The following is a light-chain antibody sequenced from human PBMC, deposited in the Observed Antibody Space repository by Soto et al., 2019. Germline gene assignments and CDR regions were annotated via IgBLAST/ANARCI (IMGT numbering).Light chain of an antibody. J-gene: IGKJ3*01. CDR1: QGIAFY. CDR2: AAS. CDR3: QKYDTAPFT. V-gene: IGKV1-27*01. Sequence: DVQMTQSPSSLSASVGDTVTITCRASQGIAFYLAWFQQRPGKAPNLLISAASNLQSGVPSRFSGSRSGTDFTLTISSLQPEDVATYYCQKYDTAPFTFGPGTRVEVK.